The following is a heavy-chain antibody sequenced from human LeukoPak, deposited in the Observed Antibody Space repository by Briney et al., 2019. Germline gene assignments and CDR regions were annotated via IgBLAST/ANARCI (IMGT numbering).Heavy chain of an antibody. V-gene: IGHV1-69*04. CDR1: GGTFSSYA. J-gene: IGHJ4*02. CDR3: ASRSNYGDFDY. Sequence: SVKVSCKASGGTFSSYAISWVRQAPGQGLEWMGRIIPILGIANYAQKFQGRVTITADKSTSTAYMELSSLRSEDTAVYYCASRSNYGDFDYWGQGTLVTVSS. CDR2: IIPILGIA. D-gene: IGHD4-17*01.